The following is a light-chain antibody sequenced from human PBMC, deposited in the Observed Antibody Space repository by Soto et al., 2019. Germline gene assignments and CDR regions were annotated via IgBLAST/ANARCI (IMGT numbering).Light chain of an antibody. Sequence: IVLTQSPGTLSLSPWXXATXXXRXSXIVYSRYLAWYQQKPGQAPRLLIYGASSRATGIPDRFSGSGSGTDFTLTINRLEPEDFAVYYCQQYGSSGATFGQGTKVDIK. J-gene: IGKJ1*01. V-gene: IGKV3-20*01. CDR3: QQYGSSGAT. CDR1: XIVYSRY. CDR2: GAS.